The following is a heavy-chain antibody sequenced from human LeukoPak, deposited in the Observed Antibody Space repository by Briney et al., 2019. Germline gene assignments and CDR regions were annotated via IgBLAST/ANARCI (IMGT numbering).Heavy chain of an antibody. CDR2: FHYGGST. Sequence: PSETLSLTCTVSSGSMSSSSDFWGWIRQPPGQGLEWIGSFHYGGSTYYNPSLKSRVTISVDTSNNQFSLKVNSVTAADTAVYYCARAHCSSTSCYYPLYYYYYMDVWGKGTTVTVSS. CDR1: SGSMSSSSDF. V-gene: IGHV4-39*07. J-gene: IGHJ6*03. CDR3: ARAHCSSTSCYYPLYYYYYMDV. D-gene: IGHD2-2*01.